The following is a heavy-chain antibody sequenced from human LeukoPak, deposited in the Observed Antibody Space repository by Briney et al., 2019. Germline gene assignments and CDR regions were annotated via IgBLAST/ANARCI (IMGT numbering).Heavy chain of an antibody. Sequence: GSLRLSCAASGFSFSSHTMNWVRQPPGKGLEWVSAIDYRGSDRYYADSVKGRFTISRDNAKNSLYLQMNSLRVEDTAVYCCASQKGLDVWGQGTTVTVSS. CDR3: ASQKGLDV. CDR1: GFSFSSHT. CDR2: IDYRGSDR. J-gene: IGHJ6*02. V-gene: IGHV3-21*01.